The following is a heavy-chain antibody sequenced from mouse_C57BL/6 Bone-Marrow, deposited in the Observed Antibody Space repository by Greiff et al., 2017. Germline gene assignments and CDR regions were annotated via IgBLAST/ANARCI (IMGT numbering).Heavy chain of an antibody. J-gene: IGHJ2*01. D-gene: IGHD1-1*01. CDR2: ISSGGSYT. Sequence: EVKLEESGGDLVKPGGSLKLSCAASGFTFSSYGMSWVRQTPDKRLEWVATISSGGSYTYYPDSVKGRFTISRDNAKNTLYLQMSSLKSEDTAMYYCARSPFITTVVADYWGQGTTLTVSS. CDR1: GFTFSSYG. V-gene: IGHV5-6*02. CDR3: ARSPFITTVVADY.